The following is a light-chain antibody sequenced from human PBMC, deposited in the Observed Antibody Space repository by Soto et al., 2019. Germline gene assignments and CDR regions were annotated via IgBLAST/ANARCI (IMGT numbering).Light chain of an antibody. V-gene: IGLV2-23*03. CDR3: CSYAGGGTFVV. CDR1: SSDVGSSDL. CDR2: EGT. J-gene: IGLJ2*01. Sequence: QSVLAQPASVSGSPGQSITISCSGTSSDVGSSDLVSWYQQHPGKAPKLIIYEGTKRPSGVSIRFSGSKSGNTAFLTISGLQAEDQADFFCCSYAGGGTFVVFGGGTKLTVL.